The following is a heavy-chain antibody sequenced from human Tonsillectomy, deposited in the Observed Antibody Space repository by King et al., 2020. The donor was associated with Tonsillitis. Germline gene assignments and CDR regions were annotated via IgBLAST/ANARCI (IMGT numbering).Heavy chain of an antibody. CDR3: ARGFSGSYDP. D-gene: IGHD1-26*01. V-gene: IGHV4-59*08. CDR1: GGSISSYY. CDR2: VHYSGDT. J-gene: IGHJ5*02. Sequence: VQLQESGPGLVKPSETLSLTCTVSGGSISSYYWTWIRQPPGKGLEWIGYVHYSGDTNYKSSLKSRATISVDTSKNQFSLNLRSVSAADTAVYYCARGFSGSYDPGGQGTLVTVSS.